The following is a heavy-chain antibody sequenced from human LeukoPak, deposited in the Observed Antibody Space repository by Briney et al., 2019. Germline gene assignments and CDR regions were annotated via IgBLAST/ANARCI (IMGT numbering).Heavy chain of an antibody. J-gene: IGHJ4*02. V-gene: IGHV4-59*08. CDR3: ARQWYYDSIDS. CDR2: IYYSGST. Sequence: SETLSLTCTVSGGSISSYYWSWIRQPPGKGLEWIGYIYYSGSTNYNPSLKSRITISIDTSKNQFSLRLSSVTAADTAMYYCARQWYYDSIDSRGQGTLVTVSS. CDR1: GGSISSYY. D-gene: IGHD3-22*01.